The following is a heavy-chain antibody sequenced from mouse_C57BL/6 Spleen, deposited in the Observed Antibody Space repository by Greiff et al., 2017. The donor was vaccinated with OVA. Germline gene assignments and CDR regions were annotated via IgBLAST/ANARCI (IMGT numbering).Heavy chain of an antibody. CDR3: ARGYYGSSAWFSY. J-gene: IGHJ3*01. D-gene: IGHD1-1*01. CDR1: GYSFTDYK. V-gene: IGHV1-39*01. CDR2: INPNYGTT. Sequence: EVQLQQSGPELVKPGASVKISCKASGYSFTDYKMNWVKQSKGKSLEWIGVINPNYGTTSYNQKFKGKATLTVDQSSSTAYMQLSSLTSEDSAVYYCARGYYGSSAWFSYWGQGSLVTVSA.